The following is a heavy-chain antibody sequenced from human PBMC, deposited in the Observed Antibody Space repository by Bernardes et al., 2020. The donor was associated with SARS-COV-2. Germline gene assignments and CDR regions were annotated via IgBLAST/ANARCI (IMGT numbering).Heavy chain of an antibody. CDR3: ARDGGSYYYFDY. D-gene: IGHD1-26*01. CDR1: GGSIRSYY. Sequence: SETLSLTCTVSGGSIRSYYWSWIRQPPGKGLEWIGYIYYSGSTNYNPSLKSRVTISVDTSKNQFSLKLSSVTAADTAVYYCARDGGSYYYFDYWGQGTLVTGSS. J-gene: IGHJ4*02. V-gene: IGHV4-59*01. CDR2: IYYSGST.